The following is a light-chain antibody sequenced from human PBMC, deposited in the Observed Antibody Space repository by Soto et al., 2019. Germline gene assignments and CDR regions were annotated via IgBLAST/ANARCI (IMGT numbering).Light chain of an antibody. Sequence: QSVLTQPPSVSGAPGQRVTISCTGSSSNIGAGYDVHWYQQLPGTAPKLLIYGNSNRPSGVTDRFSGSKSGTSASLAITWLQADDEADYYCQSYDSSLTLIVFGTGTKLTVL. CDR3: QSYDSSLTLIV. CDR1: SSNIGAGYD. J-gene: IGLJ1*01. CDR2: GNS. V-gene: IGLV1-40*01.